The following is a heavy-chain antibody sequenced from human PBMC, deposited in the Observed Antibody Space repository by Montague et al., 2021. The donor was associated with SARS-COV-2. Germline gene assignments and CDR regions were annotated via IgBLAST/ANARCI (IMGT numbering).Heavy chain of an antibody. CDR3: EGWHVSPEDGMDV. V-gene: IGHV4-4*07. J-gene: IGHJ6*02. CDR2: FCTCGST. Sequence: SETLSLTCTVSGDSISSYLWNWFRRPPGKGLGWMGGFCTCGSTNYNPSPNIRVTVSVETSTNQFSLSLTSVTAAAAAVYYCEGWHVSPEDGMDVWGQGTTVTVSS. CDR1: GDSISSYL.